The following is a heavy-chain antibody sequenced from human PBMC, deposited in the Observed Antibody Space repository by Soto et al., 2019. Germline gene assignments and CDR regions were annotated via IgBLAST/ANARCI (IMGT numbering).Heavy chain of an antibody. D-gene: IGHD5-18*01. CDR3: ARLPRIQLWLGWLDP. CDR1: GGSISSSSYY. CDR2: INYSGST. Sequence: QLQLQESGPGLVKPSETLSLTCTVSGGSISSSSYYWGWIRQPPGKGLEWIGTINYSGSTSYNPSLNSRVTISVDTSKNQFSLKVGSVTAADTAIYYCARLPRIQLWLGWLDPWGQGTLVTVSS. V-gene: IGHV4-39*01. J-gene: IGHJ5*02.